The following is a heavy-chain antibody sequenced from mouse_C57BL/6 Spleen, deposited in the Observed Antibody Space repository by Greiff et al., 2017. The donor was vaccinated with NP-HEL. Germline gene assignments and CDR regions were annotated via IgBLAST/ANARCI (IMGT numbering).Heavy chain of an antibody. CDR1: GFNIKDYY. J-gene: IGHJ1*03. D-gene: IGHD1-1*01. Sequence: VQLKESGAELVKPGASVKLSCTASGFNIKDYYMHWVKQRTEQGLEWIGRIDPEDGETKYAPKFQGKATITADTSSNTAYLQLSSLTSEDTAVYYCASSITTVVATVDYWYFDVWGTGTTVTVSS. CDR2: IDPEDGET. V-gene: IGHV14-2*01. CDR3: ASSITTVVATVDYWYFDV.